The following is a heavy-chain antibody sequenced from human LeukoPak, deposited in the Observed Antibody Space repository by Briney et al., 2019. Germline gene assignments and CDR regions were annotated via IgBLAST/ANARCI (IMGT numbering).Heavy chain of an antibody. V-gene: IGHV3-53*01. CDR2: IYSGGST. D-gene: IGHD5-12*01. J-gene: IGHJ4*02. CDR1: GFTVSSNY. CDR3: ARASGYYYFDY. Sequence: GGSLRLSCAASGFTVSSNYMSWVRQAPGKGLEWVSVIYSGGSTYYADSVKGRFTISRDNSKNTLYLQMNSLRAEDTAVYYCARASGYYYFDYWGQGTLVTVSS.